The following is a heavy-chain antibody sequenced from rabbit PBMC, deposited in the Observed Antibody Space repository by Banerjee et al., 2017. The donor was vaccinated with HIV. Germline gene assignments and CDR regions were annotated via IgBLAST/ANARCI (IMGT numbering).Heavy chain of an antibody. V-gene: IGHV1S45*01. J-gene: IGHJ4*01. D-gene: IGHD4-1*01. Sequence: QEQLEESGGDLVKPGASLTLTCTASAFSFSNKYVMCWVRQAPGKGLEWIACINTSSGNTVYASWAKGRFTISRTSSTTVALQMTSLTAADTATYFCARDRGDWGYYFTLWGQGTLVTVS. CDR1: AFSFSNKYV. CDR2: INTSSGNT. CDR3: ARDRGDWGYYFTL.